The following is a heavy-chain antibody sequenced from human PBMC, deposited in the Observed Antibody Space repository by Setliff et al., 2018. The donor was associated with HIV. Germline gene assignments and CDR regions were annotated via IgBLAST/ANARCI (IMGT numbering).Heavy chain of an antibody. V-gene: IGHV1-69-2*01. CDR2: IDPEDGKT. D-gene: IGHD3-22*01. CDR1: GYTFTDSY. J-gene: IGHJ3*02. CDR3: ARSRYASGGYPYAFDI. Sequence: ASVKVSCKASGYTFTDSYIHWVKQSPGKGLEWMGRIDPEDGKTIYAEKFQGRVTITADTFTDTAYMELSSLRPEDTAVYYCARSRYASGGYPYAFDIWGQGTMVTVSS.